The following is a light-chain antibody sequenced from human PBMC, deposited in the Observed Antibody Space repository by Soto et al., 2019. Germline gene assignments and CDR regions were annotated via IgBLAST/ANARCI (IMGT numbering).Light chain of an antibody. V-gene: IGLV2-11*01. CDR1: SSDVGDYNY. J-gene: IGLJ3*02. Sequence: QSALTQPRSVSGSPGQSVTISCTGTSSDVGDYNYVSWYQQHPGKAPKLLIYAVNMRPSGVPDRFSGSKSGNAASLTISGLQAEDEADYSCCSYAGSYTWVFGGGTKVTVL. CDR2: AVN. CDR3: CSYAGSYTWV.